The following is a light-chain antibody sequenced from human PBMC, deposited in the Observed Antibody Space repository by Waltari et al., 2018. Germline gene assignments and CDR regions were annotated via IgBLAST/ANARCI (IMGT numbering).Light chain of an antibody. J-gene: IGKJ4*01. CDR1: QRVSSY. CDR3: QQRSNWPPLT. CDR2: DAS. V-gene: IGKV3-11*01. Sequence: EIVLTQFPATLSLSPGERATLSCRASQRVSSYLAWYQQKPGQAPRLLIYDASNRATGIPARFSGSGSGTDFTLTISSLEPEDFAVYYCQQRSNWPPLTFGGGTKVEIK.